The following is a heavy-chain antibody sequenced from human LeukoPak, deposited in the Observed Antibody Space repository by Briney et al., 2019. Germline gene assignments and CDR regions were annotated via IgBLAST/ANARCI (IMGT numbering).Heavy chain of an antibody. V-gene: IGHV3-23*01. CDR3: AKAGYGSGSYWIYYYYYMDV. D-gene: IGHD3-10*01. CDR2: IIGSGGST. J-gene: IGHJ6*03. Sequence: GGSLRLSCAASGFTFSSYGMSWVRQAPGKGLEWVSAIIGSGGSTYYADSVKGRFTISRDNSKNTLYLQMNSLRAEDTAVYYCAKAGYGSGSYWIYYYYYMDVWGKGTTVTISS. CDR1: GFTFSSYG.